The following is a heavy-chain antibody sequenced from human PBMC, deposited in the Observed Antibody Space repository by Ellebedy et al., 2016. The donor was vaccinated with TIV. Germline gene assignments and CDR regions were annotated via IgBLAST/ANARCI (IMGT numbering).Heavy chain of an antibody. CDR1: GFTFSSHY. Sequence: GESLKISCAASGFTFSSHYMSWVRQAPGKGLEWVANIKQDGSEKYYVDSVKGRFTISRDNAESSLSLQMNSLRAEDTAVYYCARAPRRGTFDYWGQGTLVTVSS. J-gene: IGHJ4*02. CDR2: IKQDGSEK. CDR3: ARAPRRGTFDY. V-gene: IGHV3-7*03. D-gene: IGHD1/OR15-1a*01.